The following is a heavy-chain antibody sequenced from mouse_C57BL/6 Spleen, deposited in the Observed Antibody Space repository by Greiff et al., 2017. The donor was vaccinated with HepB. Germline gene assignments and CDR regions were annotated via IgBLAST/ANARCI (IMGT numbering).Heavy chain of an antibody. D-gene: IGHD1-1*01. CDR3: ARDRGYYGSCPFAY. Sequence: EVQRVESGGGLVKPGGSLKLSCAASGFTFSSYAMSWVRQTPEKRLEWVATISDGGSYTYYPDNVKGRFTISRDNAKKNLYLQMSHLKSEDTAMYYCARDRGYYGSCPFAYWGQGTLVTVSA. CDR1: GFTFSSYA. J-gene: IGHJ3*01. V-gene: IGHV5-4*01. CDR2: ISDGGSYT.